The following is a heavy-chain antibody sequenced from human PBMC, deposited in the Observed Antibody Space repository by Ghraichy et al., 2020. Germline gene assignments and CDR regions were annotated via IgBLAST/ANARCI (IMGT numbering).Heavy chain of an antibody. CDR2: SRPSSSDT. D-gene: IGHD1-1*01. V-gene: IGHV3-48*02. J-gene: IGHJ4*02. CDR1: GFTLSYFS. CDR3: ATDVNWAFDY. Sequence: GGSLRLSCAASGFTLSYFSMNWVRQAPGKALEWLSNSRPSSSDTYYADSVKGRFTISRDNAKNSLFLQMNSLREEDTAVYYCATDVNWAFDYWGRGTLVTVSS.